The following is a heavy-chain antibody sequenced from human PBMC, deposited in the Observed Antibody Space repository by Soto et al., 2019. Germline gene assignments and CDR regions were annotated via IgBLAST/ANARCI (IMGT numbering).Heavy chain of an antibody. Sequence: SETLSLTCDVSGYSISSGYYWAWVRQPPGKGMEWIGSINHRGNSFYNPSLKSRVTISVDTSKNQGSLKVSSVTAADTAVYYCVRSGDDYGSYIDYWGQGTLVTVSS. D-gene: IGHD4-17*01. CDR3: VRSGDDYGSYIDY. V-gene: IGHV4-38-2*01. CDR1: GYSISSGYY. J-gene: IGHJ4*02. CDR2: INHRGNS.